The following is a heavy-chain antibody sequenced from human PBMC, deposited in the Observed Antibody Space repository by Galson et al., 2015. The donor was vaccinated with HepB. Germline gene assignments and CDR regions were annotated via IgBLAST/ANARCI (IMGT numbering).Heavy chain of an antibody. J-gene: IGHJ4*02. CDR2: FDPEDGET. D-gene: IGHD2-15*01. CDR1: GYTLTELS. Sequence: SVKVSCKVSGYTLTELSMHWVRQAPGKGLEWMGGFDPEDGETIYAQKFQGRVTMTRDTSTSTVYMELRSLRSDDTAVYYCARRTSSLSYGGSDYWGQGTLVTVSS. V-gene: IGHV1-24*01. CDR3: ARRTSSLSYGGSDY.